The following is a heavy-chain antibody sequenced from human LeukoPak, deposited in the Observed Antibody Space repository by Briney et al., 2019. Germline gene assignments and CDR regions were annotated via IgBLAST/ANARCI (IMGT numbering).Heavy chain of an antibody. Sequence: PGGSLRLSCAASGFTFSSYAMSWVRQAPGKGLEWVSAISGSGGGTYYADSVKDRFTISRDNSKNTLYLRMNSLRAEDTAVYYCAKANGLVRSYFDYWGQGTLVTVSS. J-gene: IGHJ4*02. CDR3: AKANGLVRSYFDY. V-gene: IGHV3-23*01. CDR1: GFTFSSYA. CDR2: ISGSGGGT. D-gene: IGHD6-19*01.